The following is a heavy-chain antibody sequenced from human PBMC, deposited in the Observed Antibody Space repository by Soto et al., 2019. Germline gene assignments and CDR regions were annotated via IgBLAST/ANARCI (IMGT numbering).Heavy chain of an antibody. CDR1: GYTFTSYG. CDR2: ISAYNGNT. V-gene: IGHV1-18*01. J-gene: IGHJ6*02. CDR3: ARDTIVVVPAAGSNYYYYYGMDV. D-gene: IGHD2-2*01. Sequence: QVQLVQSGAEVKKPGASVKVSCKASGYTFTSYGISWVRQAPGQGLEWMGWISAYNGNTNYAQKLQGRVTMTTDTSTSTAYMELRSLRSDDKAVYYCARDTIVVVPAAGSNYYYYYGMDVWGQGTTVTVSS.